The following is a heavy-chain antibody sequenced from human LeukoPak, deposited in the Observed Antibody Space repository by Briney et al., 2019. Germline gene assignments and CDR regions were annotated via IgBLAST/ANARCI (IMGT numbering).Heavy chain of an antibody. J-gene: IGHJ3*02. D-gene: IGHD3-16*01. CDR2: IIPIFGTT. V-gene: IGHV1-69*01. CDR1: GSAFSSCA. CDR3: ARDESYDGIVYHESVCDK. Sequence: SVKVFSKTFGSAFSSCAISCVRQAPGHGLEWMGGIIPIFGTTNYAQRFQGRVTITADESTSTAYMELSSLTSDDTAVYYCARDESYDGIVYHESVCDKWGQGTVVTVSS.